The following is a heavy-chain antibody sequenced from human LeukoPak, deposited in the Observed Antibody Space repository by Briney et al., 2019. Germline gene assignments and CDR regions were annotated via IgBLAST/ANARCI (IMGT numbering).Heavy chain of an antibody. D-gene: IGHD3-22*01. CDR1: GGSISSYY. V-gene: IGHV4-30-4*01. Sequence: KSSETLSLTCTVSGGSISSYYWSWIRQPPGKDLEWIGYIYYSGSTYYNPSLKSRVTISVDTSKNQFSLKLSSVTAADTAVYYCARDATYYYDSSGYYDAFDIWGQGTMVTVSS. J-gene: IGHJ3*02. CDR3: ARDATYYYDSSGYYDAFDI. CDR2: IYYSGST.